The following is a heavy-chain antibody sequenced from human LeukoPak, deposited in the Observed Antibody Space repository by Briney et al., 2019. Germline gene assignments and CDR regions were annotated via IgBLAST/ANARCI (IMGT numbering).Heavy chain of an antibody. D-gene: IGHD3-22*01. V-gene: IGHV1-69*04. Sequence: SVKVSCKASGGTFSSYAISWVRQAPGQGLEWMGRIIPILGIANYAQKFQGRVTITADKSTSTAYMELSSLRSEDTAVYYCARGYYDSSGYYYGERQFDYWGQGTLVTVSS. J-gene: IGHJ4*02. CDR3: ARGYYDSSGYYYGERQFDY. CDR2: IIPILGIA. CDR1: GGTFSSYA.